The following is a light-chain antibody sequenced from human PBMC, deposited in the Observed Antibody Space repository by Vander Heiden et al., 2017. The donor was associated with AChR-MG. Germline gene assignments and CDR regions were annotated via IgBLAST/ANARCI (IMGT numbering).Light chain of an antibody. CDR1: QSISTY. CDR3: QQSDSAPMYT. Sequence: DIQMTQSPSSLSASVGSRVTITCRASQSISTYLNWYQQKPGKAPNLLIYAASSLQSGVPSRFSGSGYGTDFTLTISSLQPEDFATYYCQQSDSAPMYTFGQGTKLEIK. J-gene: IGKJ2*01. V-gene: IGKV1-39*01. CDR2: AAS.